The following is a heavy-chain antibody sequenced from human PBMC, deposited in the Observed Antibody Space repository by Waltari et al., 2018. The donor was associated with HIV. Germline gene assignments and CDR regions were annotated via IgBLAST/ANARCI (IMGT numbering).Heavy chain of an antibody. J-gene: IGHJ4*02. Sequence: QVQLIQPEIEMRRPGTSVRLSCQASGFILDDHYIHWVRQGLRQRFEWVAVINAADVASSSAQKFQSRLTLTSDFFTGLIPLDLISLMSEDTAVYFCARAGLGGLIQDFDIWGRGT. CDR2: INAADVAS. V-gene: IGHV1-46*02. CDR3: ARAGLGGLIQDFDI. CDR1: GFILDDHY. D-gene: IGHD3-3*01.